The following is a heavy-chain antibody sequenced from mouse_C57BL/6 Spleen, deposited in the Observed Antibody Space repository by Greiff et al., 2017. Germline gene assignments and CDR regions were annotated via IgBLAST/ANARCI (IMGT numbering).Heavy chain of an antibody. J-gene: IGHJ2*01. Sequence: VQLQESGAELARPGASVKLSCKASGYTFTSYGISWVKQRTGQGLEWIGEIYPRSGNTYYNEKFKGKATLTADKSSSTAYMELRSLTSEDSAVYFCARYGSSYEYYFDYWGQGTTLTVSS. CDR3: ARYGSSYEYYFDY. CDR1: GYTFTSYG. V-gene: IGHV1-81*01. D-gene: IGHD1-1*01. CDR2: IYPRSGNT.